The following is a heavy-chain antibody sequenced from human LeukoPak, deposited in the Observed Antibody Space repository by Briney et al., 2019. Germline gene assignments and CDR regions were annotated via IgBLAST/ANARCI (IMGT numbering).Heavy chain of an antibody. Sequence: GESLQISCQGSGYSFTSYWIGWVRPMPGKGLEWMGIIYPGDSDTRYSPSFQGQVTISADKSISTAYLQWSSLKASDTAMYYCARQNTYYYDSSGYYPLWFDPWGQGTLVTVSS. CDR3: ARQNTYYYDSSGYYPLWFDP. CDR2: IYPGDSDT. J-gene: IGHJ5*02. D-gene: IGHD3-22*01. CDR1: GYSFTSYW. V-gene: IGHV5-51*01.